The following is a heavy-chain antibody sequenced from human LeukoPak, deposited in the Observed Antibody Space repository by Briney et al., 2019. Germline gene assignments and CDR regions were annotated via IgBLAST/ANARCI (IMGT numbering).Heavy chain of an antibody. CDR3: AREYGDYRRAKFDP. CDR2: IYTSGGT. Sequence: SETLSLTCTVSGGSISSYYWSWIRQPAGKGLEWIGRIYTSGGTNYNPSLKSRVTMSVDTSKNQFSLKLSSVTAADTAVYYCAREYGDYRRAKFDPWGQGTLVTVSS. D-gene: IGHD4-17*01. V-gene: IGHV4-4*07. CDR1: GGSISSYY. J-gene: IGHJ5*02.